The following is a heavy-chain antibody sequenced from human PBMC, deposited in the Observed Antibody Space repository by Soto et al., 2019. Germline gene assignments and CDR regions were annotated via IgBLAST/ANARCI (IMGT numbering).Heavy chain of an antibody. J-gene: IGHJ6*02. CDR3: ARDGGFCTNGVCPVYYYYGMDV. Sequence: PSETLSLTCTVSGGSISSYYWSWIRQPPGKGLEWIGYIYYSGSTNYNPSLKSRVTISVDTSKNQFSLKLSSVTAADTAVYYCARDGGFCTNGVCPVYYYYGMDVWGQGTTVTV. V-gene: IGHV4-59*12. CDR2: IYYSGST. CDR1: GGSISSYY. D-gene: IGHD2-8*01.